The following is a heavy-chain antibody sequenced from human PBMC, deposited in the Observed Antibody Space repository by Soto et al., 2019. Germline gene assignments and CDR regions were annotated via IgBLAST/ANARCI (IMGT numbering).Heavy chain of an antibody. V-gene: IGHV4-30-4*01. CDR3: ARVTPSIVGATYQLDY. CDR2: TYYSGST. Sequence: SETLSLTCTVSGGSISSGDYYWSWIRQPPGKGLEWIGYTYYSGSTYYNPSLKIRVTISVDTSKNQFSLKLSSVTAADTAVYYCARVTPSIVGATYQLDYWGQGTLVTVSS. CDR1: GGSISSGDYY. D-gene: IGHD1-26*01. J-gene: IGHJ4*02.